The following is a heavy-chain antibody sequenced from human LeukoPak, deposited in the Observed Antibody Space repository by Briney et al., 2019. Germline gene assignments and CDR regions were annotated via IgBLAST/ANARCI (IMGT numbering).Heavy chain of an antibody. CDR3: ARQGNWGGNWFDP. D-gene: IGHD7-27*01. CDR2: IYPGDSDA. CDR1: GYGFTAYW. J-gene: IGHJ5*02. V-gene: IGHV5-51*01. Sequence: GESLKISCKGSGYGFTAYWIAWVRQMPGKGLEWMGFIYPGDSDARYSLSFQGQVTISADKSISTAYLQWSSLKASDTAMYYCARQGNWGGNWFDPWGQGTLVTVSS.